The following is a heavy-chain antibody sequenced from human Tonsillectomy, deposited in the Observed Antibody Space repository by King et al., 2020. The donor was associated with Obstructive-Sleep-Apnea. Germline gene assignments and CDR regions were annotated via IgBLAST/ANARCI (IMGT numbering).Heavy chain of an antibody. CDR1: GFTFDDYA. V-gene: IGHV3-43D*03. J-gene: IGHJ4*02. CDR2: ITWDGSSP. CDR3: AKPYSSTWYYFDY. Sequence: EVQLVESGGVVVQPGGSLRLSCAASGFTFDDYAMHWVRQTPGKGLEWVSLITWDGSSPYYAASVKGRFTISSDTSKHSLYLQMNHLRIEDTAFSYWAKPYSSTWYYFDYWGQGTLVTVSS. D-gene: IGHD6-13*01.